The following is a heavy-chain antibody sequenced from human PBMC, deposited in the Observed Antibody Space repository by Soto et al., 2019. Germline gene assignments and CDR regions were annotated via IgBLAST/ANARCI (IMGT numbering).Heavy chain of an antibody. CDR1: GGTFSSYT. D-gene: IGHD3-10*01. Sequence: QVQLVQSGAEVKKPGSSVKVSCKASGGTFSSYTISWVRQAPGQGLEWMGRIIPSLGIANYAQKFQGRVTITADKSTSTAYMELSSLRSEGTAVYYCARGVTYYYGSGSYVLDYWGQGTLVTVSS. J-gene: IGHJ4*02. CDR2: IIPSLGIA. V-gene: IGHV1-69*02. CDR3: ARGVTYYYGSGSYVLDY.